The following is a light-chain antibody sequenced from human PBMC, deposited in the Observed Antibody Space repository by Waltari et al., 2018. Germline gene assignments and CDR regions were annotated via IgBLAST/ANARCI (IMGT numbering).Light chain of an antibody. Sequence: IVLTQSPGTLSLAPGERATLSCRASQSVSSSYLAWYQQKPGQAPRLLIHGASNRATGIPDRFSGSGSGTDFTLTISRLEPEDFAVYYCQQYGSSPRTFGQGTKVEIK. V-gene: IGKV3-20*01. CDR3: QQYGSSPRT. CDR2: GAS. J-gene: IGKJ1*01. CDR1: QSVSSSY.